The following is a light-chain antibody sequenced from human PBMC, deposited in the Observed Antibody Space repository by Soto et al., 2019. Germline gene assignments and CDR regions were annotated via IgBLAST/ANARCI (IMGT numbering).Light chain of an antibody. Sequence: QSVLTQPPSASGTPGQRVTMSCSGGSSNIGRNTVSWYQQLPGTAPKVLISGDNQRSSGVPDRFSGSKSGTSASLAISGLQSEDEADYYCAAWDDSLSGPVFGGGTKLPVL. CDR1: SSNIGRNT. CDR2: GDN. J-gene: IGLJ2*01. CDR3: AAWDDSLSGPV. V-gene: IGLV1-44*01.